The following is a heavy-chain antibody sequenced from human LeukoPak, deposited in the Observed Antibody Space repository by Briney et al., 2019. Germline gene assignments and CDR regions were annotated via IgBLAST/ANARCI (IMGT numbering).Heavy chain of an antibody. CDR1: GFTFSSYS. CDR2: ISSSGSYI. Sequence: PGGSLRLSCAASGFTFSSYSMNCVRQARGKGLEWVSSISSSGSYIYYADSVKGRFTISRDNAKNSLYLQMNSLRAEDTAVYYCARARGGWYSEYWGQGTLVTVSS. J-gene: IGHJ4*02. V-gene: IGHV3-21*01. D-gene: IGHD6-19*01. CDR3: ARARGGWYSEY.